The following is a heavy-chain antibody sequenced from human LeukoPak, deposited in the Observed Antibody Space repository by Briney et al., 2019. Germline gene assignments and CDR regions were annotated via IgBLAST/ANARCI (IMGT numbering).Heavy chain of an antibody. V-gene: IGHV3-30-3*01. CDR3: VRDDMLLRDYLYYGMDV. Sequence: GGSLRLSCAASGFTFSRYAMHWVRQAPGKGLEWVAVMSSDATNKYYVDSVKGRFTISRDNSKNTLYLQMSSLKAEDSAVYHCVRDDMLLRDYLYYGMDVWGQGTTVTVSS. J-gene: IGHJ6*02. CDR2: MSSDATNK. D-gene: IGHD2-15*01. CDR1: GFTFSRYA.